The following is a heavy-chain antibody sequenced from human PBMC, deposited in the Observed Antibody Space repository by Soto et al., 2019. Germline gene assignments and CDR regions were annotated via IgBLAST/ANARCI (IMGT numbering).Heavy chain of an antibody. D-gene: IGHD1-26*01. J-gene: IGHJ4*02. CDR2: IKQDGSDK. V-gene: IGHV3-7*01. CDR3: AGEIVGATDY. CDR1: GFTFSSYW. Sequence: GGSLRLSCAASGFTFSSYWMSWVRQAPGKGLEWVDNIKQDGSDKYDVDSVKGRFTITRDNAKNSQYLQMNRLSAEDTSGYCCAGEIVGATDYWGQGTLVTVSS.